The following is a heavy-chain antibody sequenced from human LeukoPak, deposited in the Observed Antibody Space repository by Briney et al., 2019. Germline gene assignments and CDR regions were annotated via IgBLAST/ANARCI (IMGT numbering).Heavy chain of an antibody. CDR3: ARLYSSSLGRVFDY. CDR1: GGSISSGGYY. V-gene: IGHV4-31*03. D-gene: IGHD6-13*01. J-gene: IGHJ4*02. Sequence: SQTLSLTCIVSGGSISSGGYYWSWIRQHPGKGLEWIGYIYYSGSTYYNPSLKSRVTISVDTSKNQFSLKLSSVTAADTAVYYCARLYSSSLGRVFDYWGQGTLVTVSS. CDR2: IYYSGST.